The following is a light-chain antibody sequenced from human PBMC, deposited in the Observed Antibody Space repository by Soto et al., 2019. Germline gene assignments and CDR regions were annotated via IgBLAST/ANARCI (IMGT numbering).Light chain of an antibody. CDR1: SNDVGGYDY. CDR3: SSYATSSPYV. Sequence: QSALTQPASVSGSPGHSITISCTGTSNDVGGYDYVSWYQQHPGKAPKLVIYEVSHRPSGISDRFSGSKSGNTASLTISGLQVEDEADYYCSSYATSSPYVFGPGTKPTVL. V-gene: IGLV2-14*01. CDR2: EVS. J-gene: IGLJ1*01.